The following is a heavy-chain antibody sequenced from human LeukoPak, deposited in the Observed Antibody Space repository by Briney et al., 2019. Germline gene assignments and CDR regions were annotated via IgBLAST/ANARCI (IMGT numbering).Heavy chain of an antibody. CDR2: IYHSGNT. CDR3: AREAYYYDSSGYFSWSDP. Sequence: SETLSLTCTVSGYSISTPYYWGWIRQPPGKGLEWIGSIYHSGNTYYNPSLKSRVTISVDTSKNQFSLKLNSVTAADTAVYYFAREAYYYDSSGYFSWSDPSGQRTLVTVSS. D-gene: IGHD3-22*01. CDR1: GYSISTPYY. J-gene: IGHJ5*02. V-gene: IGHV4-38-2*02.